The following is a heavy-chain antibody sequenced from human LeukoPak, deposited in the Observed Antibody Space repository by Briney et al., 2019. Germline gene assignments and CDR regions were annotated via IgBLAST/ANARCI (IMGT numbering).Heavy chain of an antibody. CDR2: MNPNSGNT. V-gene: IGHV1-8*01. D-gene: IGHD5-18*01. J-gene: IGHJ4*02. Sequence: GASVKVSCKASGYTFTSYDINWVRQATGQGLEWMGWMNPNSGNTGYAQKFQGRVTMTRNTSISTAYMELSSLRSEDTAVYYCARVGYSYGYLGGPSGEEYWGQRTLVTVSS. CDR1: GYTFTSYD. CDR3: ARVGYSYGYLGGPSGEEY.